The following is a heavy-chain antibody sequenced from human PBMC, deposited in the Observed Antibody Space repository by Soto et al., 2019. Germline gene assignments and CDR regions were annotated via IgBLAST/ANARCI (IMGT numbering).Heavy chain of an antibody. Sequence: QVQLVQSGAEVKKPGASVKVSCKASGYTFTGYYMHWVRQAPGQGLEWMGWINPNSGGTNYAQKFQGWVTMTRDTSISTAYMELSRLRSDDTAVYYCARDLESGYCGGDCYSTFDYWGQGTLVTVSS. CDR2: INPNSGGT. CDR3: ARDLESGYCGGDCYSTFDY. CDR1: GYTFTGYY. D-gene: IGHD2-21*02. V-gene: IGHV1-2*04. J-gene: IGHJ4*02.